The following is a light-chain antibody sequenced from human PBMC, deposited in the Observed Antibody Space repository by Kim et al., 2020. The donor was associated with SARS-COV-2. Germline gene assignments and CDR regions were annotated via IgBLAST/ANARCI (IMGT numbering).Light chain of an antibody. CDR1: ESISKY. V-gene: IGKV1-39*01. J-gene: IGKJ1*01. CDR3: QQSYKTPRT. Sequence: IQMTQSPSPLSASVGDRVIISCRASESISKYLNWYQQKPGRAPNLLIYTASSLQSGVPSRFSGSGYGTDFTLTISSLQPEDFATYFCQQSYKTPRTFGQGTKVDIK. CDR2: TAS.